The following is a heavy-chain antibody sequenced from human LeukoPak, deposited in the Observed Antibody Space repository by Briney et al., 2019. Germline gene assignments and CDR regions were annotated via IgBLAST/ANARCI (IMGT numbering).Heavy chain of an antibody. V-gene: IGHV3-23*01. D-gene: IGHD2-15*01. CDR3: AKAGLCSGYSCYYFDY. CDR1: GFTFSTYA. J-gene: IGHJ4*02. Sequence: PGGSLRLSCAASGFTFSTYAMRWVRKAPGKGLEWVSAISGSGGFTVYADSVKGRFTVSRDNSKNTLYLQMNSLRAEDTAIYYCAKAGLCSGYSCYYFDYWGQGTLVTVSS. CDR2: ISGSGGFT.